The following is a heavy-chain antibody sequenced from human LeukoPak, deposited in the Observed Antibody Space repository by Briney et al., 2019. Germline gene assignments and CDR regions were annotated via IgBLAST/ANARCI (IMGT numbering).Heavy chain of an antibody. CDR3: ARHLGIQLWFLDY. CDR1: GGSMSCSTYY. J-gene: IGHJ4*02. Sequence: SETLSLTCTVSGGSMSCSTYYWGWIRQPPGKGLEWIGSIYHSGSTYYNPSLKSRVTISVDTSKNQFSLKLSSVTAADTAVYYCARHLGIQLWFLDYWGQGTLVTVSS. CDR2: IYHSGST. V-gene: IGHV4-39*01. D-gene: IGHD5-18*01.